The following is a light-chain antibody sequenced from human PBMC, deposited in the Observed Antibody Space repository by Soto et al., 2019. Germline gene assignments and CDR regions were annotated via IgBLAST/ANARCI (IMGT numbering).Light chain of an antibody. CDR2: EVS. Sequence: QSALTQPASVSGSPGQSITISCTGTSSDVGGYNYVSWYQQHPGKAPKLMIYEVSNRPSGVSNRYSGSKTVNTAALTISGLQDEDEGDYFCSSDGSTSTRYVFGTGTKVTVL. J-gene: IGLJ1*01. V-gene: IGLV2-14*01. CDR3: SSDGSTSTRYV. CDR1: SSDVGGYNY.